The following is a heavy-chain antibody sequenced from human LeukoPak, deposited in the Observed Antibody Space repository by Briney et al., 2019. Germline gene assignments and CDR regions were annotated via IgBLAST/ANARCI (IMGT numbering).Heavy chain of an antibody. CDR2: IRYDGSNK. CDR3: AKEKNDYSDYSYMDV. D-gene: IGHD4-11*01. Sequence: PGGSLILSCAASGFTFSNYGMHWVRQAPGKGLEWVAFIRYDGSNKYCADSVKGRFTVSRDNTKNTLYLQMNSLRAEDTAAYYCAKEKNDYSDYSYMDVWGKGTTVTVSS. V-gene: IGHV3-30*02. CDR1: GFTFSNYG. J-gene: IGHJ6*03.